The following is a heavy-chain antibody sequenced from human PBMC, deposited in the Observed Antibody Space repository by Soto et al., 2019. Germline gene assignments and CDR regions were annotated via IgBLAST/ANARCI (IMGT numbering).Heavy chain of an antibody. J-gene: IGHJ6*02. CDR1: GYTFTNYY. V-gene: IGHV1-46*01. CDR3: AREAPKYSGMDV. Sequence: GASVKVSCKASGYTFTNYYMHWVRQAPGQGLEWMGVINPSGGSTTYAQKFQGRVTMTRDTSTSTVYMELSSLISEDTTEYYCAREAPKYSGMDVWGQGTTVTVSS. D-gene: IGHD2-21*01. CDR2: INPSGGST.